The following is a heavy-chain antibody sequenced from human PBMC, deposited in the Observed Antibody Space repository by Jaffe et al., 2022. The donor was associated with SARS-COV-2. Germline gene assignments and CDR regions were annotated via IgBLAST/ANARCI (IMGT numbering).Heavy chain of an antibody. CDR3: AREWSDTAMVKDY. V-gene: IGHV3-30*04. D-gene: IGHD5-18*01. J-gene: IGHJ4*02. Sequence: QVQLVESGGGVVQPGRSLRLSCAASGFTFSSYAMHWVRQAPGKGLEWVAVISYDGSNKYYADSVKGRFTISRDNSKNTLYLQMNSLRAEDTAVYYCAREWSDTAMVKDYWGQGTLVTVSS. CDR1: GFTFSSYA. CDR2: ISYDGSNK.